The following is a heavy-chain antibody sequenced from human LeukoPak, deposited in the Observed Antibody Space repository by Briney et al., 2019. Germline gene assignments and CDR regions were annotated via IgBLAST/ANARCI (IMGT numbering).Heavy chain of an antibody. J-gene: IGHJ3*02. V-gene: IGHV1-69*13. CDR1: GGTFSSYA. CDR3: AATYDFWSGLNILNAFDI. D-gene: IGHD3-3*01. CDR2: IIPIFGTA. Sequence: SVKVSCKASGGTFSSYAISWVRQAPGQGLEWMGGIIPIFGTANYAQKFQGRVTITADESTSTAYMELRSLRSDDTAVYYCAATYDFWSGLNILNAFDIWGQGTMVTVSS.